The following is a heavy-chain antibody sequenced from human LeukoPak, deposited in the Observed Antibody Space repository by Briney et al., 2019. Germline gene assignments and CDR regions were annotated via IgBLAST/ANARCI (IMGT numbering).Heavy chain of an antibody. D-gene: IGHD4-11*01. CDR2: VSYNGRT. Sequence: SETLSLTCSVSGDSISTYSWSWIRQTPGKGLEWIGHVSYNGRTDYNPSLRNRATMSLGTSRTQFSLTLSSMTPADTAVYYCAREHGSWSYRYYFFVDLWGKGTTVTVSS. J-gene: IGHJ6*03. V-gene: IGHV4-59*01. CDR1: GDSISTYS. CDR3: AREHGSWSYRYYFFVDL.